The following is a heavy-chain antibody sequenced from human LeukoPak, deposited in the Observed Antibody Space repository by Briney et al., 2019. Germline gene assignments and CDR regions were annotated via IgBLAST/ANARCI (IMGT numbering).Heavy chain of an antibody. V-gene: IGHV3-30-3*01. J-gene: IGHJ4*02. Sequence: GGSLRLSCAASGFTFSSYAMHWVRQAPGKGLEWVAVISYDGSNKYYADSVKGRFTISRDNSKNTLYLQMNSLRAEDTAVYYCARGGVLHYYDSSGYGIEYWGQGTLVTVSS. CDR1: GFTFSSYA. CDR3: ARGGVLHYYDSSGYGIEY. CDR2: ISYDGSNK. D-gene: IGHD3-22*01.